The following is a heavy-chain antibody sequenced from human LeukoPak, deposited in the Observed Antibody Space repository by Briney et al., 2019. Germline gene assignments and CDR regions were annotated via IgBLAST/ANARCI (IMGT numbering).Heavy chain of an antibody. CDR3: ARHSYYAVVVKAFDI. D-gene: IGHD2-2*01. CDR1: GGSISSYY. V-gene: IGHV4-59*08. CDR2: IHYSGST. J-gene: IGHJ3*02. Sequence: SETLSLTCTGSGGSISSYYWSWIRQPPGKGLEWIGYIHYSGSTNYNPSLKSRVTISVDTSKNQFSLKLSSVTAADTAVYYCARHSYYAVVVKAFDIWGQGTMVTVSS.